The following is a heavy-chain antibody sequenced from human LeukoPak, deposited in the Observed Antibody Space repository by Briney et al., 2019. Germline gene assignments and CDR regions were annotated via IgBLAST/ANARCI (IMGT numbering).Heavy chain of an antibody. Sequence: PGGSLRLSCAASGFTVSSNYMSWVRQAPGKGLEWVSVIYSGGSTYYADSVKGRFTISRDNSKNTLYLQMNSLRAEDTAVYYCAKPRGRIVGATWAFDIWGQGTMVTVSS. D-gene: IGHD1-26*01. CDR1: GFTVSSNY. V-gene: IGHV3-53*01. J-gene: IGHJ3*02. CDR2: IYSGGST. CDR3: AKPRGRIVGATWAFDI.